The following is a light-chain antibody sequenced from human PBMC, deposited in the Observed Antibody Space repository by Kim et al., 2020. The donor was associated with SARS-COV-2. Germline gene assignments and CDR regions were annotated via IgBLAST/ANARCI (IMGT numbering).Light chain of an antibody. CDR3: QAWDSSTYV. CDR1: KLGDKY. Sequence: SYELTQPPSVSVSPGQTASITCSGVKLGDKYVSWYQQEPGQSPLLIIYQDNKRPSGIPERFSGSNSGNTATLTISETQAMDEADYYCQAWDSSTYVFGTG. CDR2: QDN. J-gene: IGLJ1*01. V-gene: IGLV3-1*01.